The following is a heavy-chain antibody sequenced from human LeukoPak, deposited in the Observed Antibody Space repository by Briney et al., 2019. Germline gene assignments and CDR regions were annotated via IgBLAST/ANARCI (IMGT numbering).Heavy chain of an antibody. CDR3: AKGISGPAYYYYYMDV. CDR1: GFTFSSYA. J-gene: IGHJ6*03. CDR2: ISGSGGST. Sequence: PGGSLRLSCAASGFTFSSYAMSWVRQAPGKGLEWVSAISGSGGSTYYADSVKGRFTISRDNSKNTLYLQMNSLRAEDTAVYYCAKGISGPAYYYYYMDVWGKGTTVTVSS. D-gene: IGHD2-15*01. V-gene: IGHV3-23*01.